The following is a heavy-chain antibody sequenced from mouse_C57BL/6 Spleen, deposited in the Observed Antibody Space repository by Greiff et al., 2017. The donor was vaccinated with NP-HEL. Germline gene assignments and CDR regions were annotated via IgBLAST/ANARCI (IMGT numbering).Heavy chain of an antibody. Sequence: QVQLQQPGAELVKPGASVKLSCKASGYTFTSYWMQWVKQRPGQGLEWIGEIDPSDSYTNYNQKFKGKATLTVDTSSSTAYMQLSSLTSEDSAVYYCARSAFYGNYGDDWGQGTTLTVSS. CDR1: GYTFTSYW. CDR3: ARSAFYGNYGDD. V-gene: IGHV1-50*01. J-gene: IGHJ2*01. CDR2: IDPSDSYT. D-gene: IGHD2-1*01.